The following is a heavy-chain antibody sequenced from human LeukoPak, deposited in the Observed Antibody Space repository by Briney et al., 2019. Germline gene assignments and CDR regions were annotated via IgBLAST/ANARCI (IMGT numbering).Heavy chain of an antibody. CDR2: ISAYNGNT. CDR1: GGTFSSYA. CDR3: ARDRAAAANWFDP. Sequence: ASVKVSCKASGGTFSSYAISWVRQAPGQGLEWMGWISAYNGNTNYAQKLQGRVTMTTDTSTSTAYMELRSLRSDDTAVYYCARDRAAAANWFDPWGQGTLVTVSS. V-gene: IGHV1-18*01. D-gene: IGHD6-13*01. J-gene: IGHJ5*02.